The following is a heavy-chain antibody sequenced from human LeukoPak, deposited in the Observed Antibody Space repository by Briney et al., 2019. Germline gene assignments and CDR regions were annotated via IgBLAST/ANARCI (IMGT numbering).Heavy chain of an antibody. CDR3: LKDPGDHSNPPMANCSDS. J-gene: IGHJ5*01. CDR2: IWHDGSNK. V-gene: IGHV3-33*06. Sequence: PGRSLRLSCAASGFTFSSYGMHWVRQAPGKGLQWVAVIWHDGSNKYYADSVKGRFTISRDNSKNTLYLEMNSLTAEDTAVYYCLKDPGDHSNPPMANCSDSWGQGTLVTVS. D-gene: IGHD3-10*01. CDR1: GFTFSSYG.